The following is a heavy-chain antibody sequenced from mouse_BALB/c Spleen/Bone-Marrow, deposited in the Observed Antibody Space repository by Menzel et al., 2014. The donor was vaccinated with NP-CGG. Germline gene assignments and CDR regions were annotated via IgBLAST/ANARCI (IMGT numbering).Heavy chain of an antibody. D-gene: IGHD6-5*01. Sequence: QVQLQQPEAELVRPGTSVKISCKASGYTFTNYWLGWVKQRPGHGLEWIGDIYPGGGYTNYNEKFKGKATLTADTSSSTAYMQLSSLTSEDSAVYFCASMRSYAMDYWGQGTSVTVSS. J-gene: IGHJ4*01. CDR1: GYTFTNYW. V-gene: IGHV1-63*02. CDR3: ASMRSYAMDY. CDR2: IYPGGGYT.